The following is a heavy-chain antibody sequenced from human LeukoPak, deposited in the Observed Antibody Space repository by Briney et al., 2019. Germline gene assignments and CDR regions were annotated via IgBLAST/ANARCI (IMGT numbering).Heavy chain of an antibody. Sequence: SETLSLTCTVSGGSIRSYHWSWIRQPPGKRLEWIGYIYDSGSTNYKSSLKSRVTMSVDTSKNQFSLTLSSVTAADTAVYYCARGGLYSGSYYDWFDPWGQGTLVTVSS. CDR3: ARGGLYSGSYYDWFDP. CDR2: IYDSGST. D-gene: IGHD1-26*01. J-gene: IGHJ5*02. V-gene: IGHV4-59*12. CDR1: GGSIRSYH.